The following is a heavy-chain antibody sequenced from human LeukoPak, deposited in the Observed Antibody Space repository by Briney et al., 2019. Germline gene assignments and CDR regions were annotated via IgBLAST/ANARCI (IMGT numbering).Heavy chain of an antibody. CDR1: GFTFSSYS. CDR2: ISSSSSYI. CDR3: ARADYGGKPYHYTLDV. D-gene: IGHD4-23*01. Sequence: GGSLRLSCAASGFTFSSYSMNWVRQAPGKGLEWVSSISSSSSYIYYADSVKGRFTISRDNAKNSLYLQMNSLRAEDTAVYYCARADYGGKPYHYTLDVWGQGTTVTVSS. J-gene: IGHJ6*02. V-gene: IGHV3-21*01.